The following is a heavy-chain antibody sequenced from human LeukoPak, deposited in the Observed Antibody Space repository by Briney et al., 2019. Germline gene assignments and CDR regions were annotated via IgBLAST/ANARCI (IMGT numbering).Heavy chain of an antibody. V-gene: IGHV1-46*01. CDR1: GYTFTSYY. J-gene: IGHJ4*02. D-gene: IGHD1-26*01. CDR2: INPSGGST. CDR3: ARAGPRGSYYLVLFY. Sequence: ASXXVSCKASGYTFTSYYMHWVRQAPGQGLEWMGIINPSGGSTSYAQKFQGRVTITRDTSTSTVYMELSSLRSEDTAVYYCARAGPRGSYYLVLFYWGQGTLVTVSS.